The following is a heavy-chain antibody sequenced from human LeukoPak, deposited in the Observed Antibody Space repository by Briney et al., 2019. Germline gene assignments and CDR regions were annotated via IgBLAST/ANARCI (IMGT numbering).Heavy chain of an antibody. V-gene: IGHV3-11*04. D-gene: IGHD3-10*01. Sequence: GGSLRLSCAASGFTFSDYYMSWIRQAPGTGLEWVSYISSSGNTIYHADSVKGRFTISRDNAKNSLYLQMNSLRAEDTAVYYCARDSLVRGYYYGMDVWGQGTTVTVSS. J-gene: IGHJ6*02. CDR2: ISSSGNTI. CDR1: GFTFSDYY. CDR3: ARDSLVRGYYYGMDV.